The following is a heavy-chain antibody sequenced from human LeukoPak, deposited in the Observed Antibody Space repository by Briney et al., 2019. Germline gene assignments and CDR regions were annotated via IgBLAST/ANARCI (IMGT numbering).Heavy chain of an antibody. CDR3: ARSMVRGVTGPTDY. CDR1: GFTFSSYS. V-gene: IGHV3-48*02. J-gene: IGHJ4*02. CDR2: ISSVSTTI. Sequence: GGSLRLSCAASGFTFSSYSMNWVRQAPGKGLEWVSYISSVSTTIYYADSVRGRFTISRDNAKNSLYLQISSLRDDDTAVYYCARSMVRGVTGPTDYWGEGTLVIASS. D-gene: IGHD3-10*01.